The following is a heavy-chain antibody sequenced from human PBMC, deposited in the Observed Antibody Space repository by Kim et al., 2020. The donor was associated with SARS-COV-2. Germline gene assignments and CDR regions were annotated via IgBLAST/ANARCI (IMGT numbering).Heavy chain of an antibody. Sequence: PTLKSRVTNSVDTSKNPFSLKLSSVTAADTAVYYCARGGGVLTGYYYFDYWGQGTLVTVSS. J-gene: IGHJ4*02. CDR3: ARGGGVLTGYYYFDY. D-gene: IGHD3-9*01. V-gene: IGHV4-59*09.